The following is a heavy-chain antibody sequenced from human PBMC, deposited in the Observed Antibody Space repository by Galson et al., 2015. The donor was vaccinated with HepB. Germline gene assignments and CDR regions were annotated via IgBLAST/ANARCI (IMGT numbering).Heavy chain of an antibody. D-gene: IGHD2-21*02. Sequence: SVKVSCKASGYTFTGYHMHWVRQAPGQGLEWMGWINPNSGGTDYAQKFQGRVTMTRDTSISAAYMELSRLRSDDMAVYYCARAAYCGGDCPEYYFDYWGQGTLVTVSS. V-gene: IGHV1-2*02. J-gene: IGHJ4*02. CDR1: GYTFTGYH. CDR3: ARAAYCGGDCPEYYFDY. CDR2: INPNSGGT.